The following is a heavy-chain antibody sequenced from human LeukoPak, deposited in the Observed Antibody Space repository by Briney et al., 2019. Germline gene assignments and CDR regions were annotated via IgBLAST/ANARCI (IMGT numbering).Heavy chain of an antibody. D-gene: IGHD2-2*02. CDR2: IYYSGST. CDR1: GGSISSGGYY. CDR3: ARGTVYCSSTSCYTNWFDP. V-gene: IGHV4-31*03. J-gene: IGHJ5*02. Sequence: SETLSLTCTVSGGSISSGGYYWSWIRQHPGKGLEWIGYIYYSGSTYYNPSLKSRVTISVDTSKNQFSLKLSSVTAADTAVYYCARGTVYCSSTSCYTNWFDPWGQGTLVTVSS.